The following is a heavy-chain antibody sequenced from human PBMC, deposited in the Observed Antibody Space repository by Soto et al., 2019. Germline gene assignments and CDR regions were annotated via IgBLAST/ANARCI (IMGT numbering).Heavy chain of an antibody. V-gene: IGHV4-34*01. D-gene: IGHD6-13*01. Sequence: SETLSLTCAVYGGSFSGYYWSWIRQPPGKGLEWIGEINHSGSTHYNPSLKSRVTISVDTSKNQFSLKLSSVTAADTAVYYCARVRESRFGAAAGTSWFDPWGQGTLVTVSS. CDR3: ARVRESRFGAAAGTSWFDP. J-gene: IGHJ5*02. CDR2: INHSGST. CDR1: GGSFSGYY.